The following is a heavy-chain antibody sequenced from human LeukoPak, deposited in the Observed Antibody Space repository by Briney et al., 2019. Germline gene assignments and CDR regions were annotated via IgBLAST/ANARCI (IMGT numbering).Heavy chain of an antibody. V-gene: IGHV4-59*08. CDR3: ARHATWFGELLPYDH. J-gene: IGHJ4*02. D-gene: IGHD3-10*01. CDR1: GGSISSYY. CDR2: IYYSGST. Sequence: SVTVSLTCTVSGGSISSYYWSWIRQPSGKGLEWIGYIYYSGSTNYNPSLKSRVTISVDTSKNQFSLKLSSVTAADTAVYYCARHATWFGELLPYDHWGQGTLVTVSS.